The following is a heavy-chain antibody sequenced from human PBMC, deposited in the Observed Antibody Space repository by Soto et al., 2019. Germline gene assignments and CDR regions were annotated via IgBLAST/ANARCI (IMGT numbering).Heavy chain of an antibody. CDR2: IYPGDSDT. CDR1: GYRFTSYW. CDR3: ARQPLTTVTRGSYYYGMDV. V-gene: IGHV5-51*01. D-gene: IGHD4-17*01. J-gene: IGHJ6*02. Sequence: PGESLKISCKGSGYRFTSYWIGWVRQMPGKGLEWMGIIYPGDSDTRYSPSFQGQVTISADKSISTAYLQWSSLKASDTAMYYCARQPLTTVTRGSYYYGMDVWGQGTTVTVSS.